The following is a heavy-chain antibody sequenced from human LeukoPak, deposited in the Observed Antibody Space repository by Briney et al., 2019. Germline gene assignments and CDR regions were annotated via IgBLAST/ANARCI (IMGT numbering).Heavy chain of an antibody. CDR2: IIPIFGTA. V-gene: IGHV1-69*06. D-gene: IGHD5-18*01. CDR1: GGTFSSYA. J-gene: IGHJ6*03. Sequence: SVKVSCKASGGTFSSYAISWVRQAPGQGLEWMGGIIPIFGTANYAQKFQGRVTITADKSTSTAYMELSSLRSEDTAVYYCAREGYSYGYSYYYYMDVWGKGPRSPSP. CDR3: AREGYSYGYSYYYYMDV.